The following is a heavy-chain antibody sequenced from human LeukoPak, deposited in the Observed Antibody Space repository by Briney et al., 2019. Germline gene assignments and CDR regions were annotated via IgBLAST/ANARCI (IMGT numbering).Heavy chain of an antibody. D-gene: IGHD6-13*01. Sequence: NPSETLSLTCTVSGGSISSYYWSWIRQPPGKGLEWIGYIYYSGSTNYNPSLKSRVTISVDTSKNQFSLKLSSVTAADTAVYYCARGIAAAGADVWGQGTTVTVSS. CDR2: IYYSGST. CDR1: GGSISSYY. J-gene: IGHJ6*02. V-gene: IGHV4-59*12. CDR3: ARGIAAAGADV.